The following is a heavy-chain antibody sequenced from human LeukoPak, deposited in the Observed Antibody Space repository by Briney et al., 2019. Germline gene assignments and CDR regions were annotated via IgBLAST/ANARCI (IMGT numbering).Heavy chain of an antibody. CDR2: IYSSGST. Sequence: GGSLRLSCAASGFTVSNNYMSWVRQAPGKGLEWVSLIYSSGSTDYADSVKGRLTIYRDNSKNTLYLQMNSLRDEDTAVYYCARGGDIVGTSRSAFDIWGQGTMVTVSS. J-gene: IGHJ3*02. V-gene: IGHV3-53*01. CDR3: ARGGDIVGTSRSAFDI. CDR1: GFTVSNNY. D-gene: IGHD1-26*01.